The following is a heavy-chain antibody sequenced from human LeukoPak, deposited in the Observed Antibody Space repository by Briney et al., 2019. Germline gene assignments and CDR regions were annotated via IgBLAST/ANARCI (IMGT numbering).Heavy chain of an antibody. CDR2: ISGGST. CDR1: GFTFSSYA. Sequence: GGSLRLSCAAFGFTFSSYAMSWVRQAPGKGLEWVSTISGGSTSYADSVKGRFTISRDNSRDTLYLQMNSLRAEDTAVYYCAKNRKDSWASDYWGQGTLVTVSS. J-gene: IGHJ4*02. CDR3: AKNRKDSWASDY. V-gene: IGHV3-23*01. D-gene: IGHD2-15*01.